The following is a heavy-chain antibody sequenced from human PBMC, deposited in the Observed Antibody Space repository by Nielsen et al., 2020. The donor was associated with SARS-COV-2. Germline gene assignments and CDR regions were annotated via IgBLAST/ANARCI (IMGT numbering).Heavy chain of an antibody. CDR2: IYSGGST. CDR1: GFTVSSNY. Sequence: GESLKLSCAASGFTVSSNYMSWVRQAPGKGLEWVSVIYSGGSTYYADSVKGRFTISRDNSKNTLYLQMNSLRAEDTAVYYCARVDDYGDYGGIDYWGQGTLVTVSS. D-gene: IGHD4-17*01. CDR3: ARVDDYGDYGGIDY. J-gene: IGHJ4*02. V-gene: IGHV3-53*01.